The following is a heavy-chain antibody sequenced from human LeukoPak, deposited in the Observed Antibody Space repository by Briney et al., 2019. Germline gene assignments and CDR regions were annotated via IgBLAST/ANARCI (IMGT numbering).Heavy chain of an antibody. CDR3: ARASDPWLQLT. CDR1: GFTFSNYW. V-gene: IGHV3-7*05. J-gene: IGHJ5*02. CDR2: IKQDGSEK. Sequence: PWGSVRLTGAASGFTFSNYWMIWVGQAPGKGLEWVGNIKQDGSEKRYADSVRGRFSISRDNAQTSLYLQMNSLRAEDTAVYYCARASDPWLQLTWGQGHLVSVSS. D-gene: IGHD5-24*01.